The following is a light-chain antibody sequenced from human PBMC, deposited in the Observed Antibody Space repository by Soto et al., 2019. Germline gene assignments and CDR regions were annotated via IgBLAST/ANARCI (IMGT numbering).Light chain of an antibody. CDR2: KAS. CDR3: QHYNRYSEA. CDR1: QTISSW. J-gene: IGKJ1*01. Sequence: DIQMTQSPSTLXGSVGDRVTITCRASQTISSWLAWYQQKPGKAPKLLIYKASTLKSGVPSRFSGSGSGTEFTLTISSLQPDDFATYYCQHYNRYSEAFGQGTKVDI. V-gene: IGKV1-5*03.